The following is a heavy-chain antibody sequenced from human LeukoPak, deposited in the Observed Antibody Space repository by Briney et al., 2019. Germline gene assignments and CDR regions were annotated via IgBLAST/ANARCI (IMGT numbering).Heavy chain of an antibody. CDR2: ISGSGGRT. V-gene: IGHV3-23*01. Sequence: GGSLRLSCAGSGFTFSSSAISWVRQALGKGLEWVSSISGSGGRTYLADSVKGRFTVSRDNSKNTVYLQMNNLRADDRAVYYCAKLPSIVVVPAAFEYWGQGTLVTVPS. J-gene: IGHJ4*02. D-gene: IGHD2-2*01. CDR1: GFTFSSSA. CDR3: AKLPSIVVVPAAFEY.